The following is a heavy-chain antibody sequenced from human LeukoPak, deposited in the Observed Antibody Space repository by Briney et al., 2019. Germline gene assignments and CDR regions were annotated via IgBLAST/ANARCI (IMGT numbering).Heavy chain of an antibody. D-gene: IGHD3-9*01. V-gene: IGHV1-46*01. CDR1: GYTFTSYY. Sequence: GASVKVSCKASGYTFTSYYMHWVRQAPGQGLEWMGIINPSGGSTSYAQKFQGRVTMTRDTSTSTAYMELRSLRSDDTAMYYCARGNYDILTGPRRTDAFDIWGQGTMVTVSS. CDR3: ARGNYDILTGPRRTDAFDI. CDR2: INPSGGST. J-gene: IGHJ3*02.